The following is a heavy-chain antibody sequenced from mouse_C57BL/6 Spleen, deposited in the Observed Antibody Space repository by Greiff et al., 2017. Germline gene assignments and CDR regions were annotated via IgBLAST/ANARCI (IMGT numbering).Heavy chain of an antibody. CDR3: ARPCGSRGNYAMDY. CDR1: GFTFSDYG. CDR2: ISSGSSTI. Sequence: EVKLQESGGGLVKPGGSLKLSCAASGFTFSDYGMHWFSQAPEKGLEWVAYISSGSSTIYYADTFKGRFTITIDTAKNTLSLQMTSLKSEDTAMYYCARPCGSRGNYAMDYWGQGTSVTVSS. D-gene: IGHD1-1*01. V-gene: IGHV5-17*01. J-gene: IGHJ4*01.